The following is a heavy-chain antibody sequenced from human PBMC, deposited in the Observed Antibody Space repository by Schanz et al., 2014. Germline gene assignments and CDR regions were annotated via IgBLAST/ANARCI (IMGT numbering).Heavy chain of an antibody. D-gene: IGHD6-19*01. V-gene: IGHV3-23*01. CDR1: GFVFRTFA. J-gene: IGHJ4*02. CDR2: ITGSGSKT. CDR3: AKAGSGWSTAGYYY. Sequence: EVQLLESGGTVVQPGGSLRVSCAASGFVFRTFAMYWVRQAPGKGLEWVSAITGSGSKTYYADSVKGRFSISRENSKSILYLQMNSLGAEDTAVYCCAKAGSGWSTAGYYYWGQGTLVAVSS.